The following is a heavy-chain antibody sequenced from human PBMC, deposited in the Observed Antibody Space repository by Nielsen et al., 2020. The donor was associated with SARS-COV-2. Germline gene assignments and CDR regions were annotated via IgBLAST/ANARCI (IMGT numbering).Heavy chain of an antibody. D-gene: IGHD2-21*01. Sequence: SETLSLTCAVSGGSVSSNDWWTWVRQSPGTGRGWSGDITHSGSINTNPSPKSRVTLSMVKSKTQFTLSLTSVSAADTAGYFFARGVLVVVPSPIPGLEPFVYYFYLHVGSKGTSVIFSS. J-gene: IGHJ6*03. CDR2: ITHSGSI. CDR1: GGSVSSNDW. CDR3: ARGVLVVVPSPIPGLEPFVYYFYLHV. V-gene: IGHV4-4*02.